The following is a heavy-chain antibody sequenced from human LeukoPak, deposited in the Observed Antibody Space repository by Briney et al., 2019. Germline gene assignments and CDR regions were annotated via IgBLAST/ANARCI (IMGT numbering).Heavy chain of an antibody. CDR1: GFTFSSYW. J-gene: IGHJ4*02. Sequence: GGSLRLSCAASGFTFSSYWMHWVRQAPGKGLVWVSRINNDGSSTNYADSVKGRFTISRDNAKNTLYLQMNSLRAEDTAVYYCARDGGWSWFGEFCPDYWGQGTLVTVSS. CDR2: INNDGSST. D-gene: IGHD3-10*01. V-gene: IGHV3-74*01. CDR3: ARDGGWSWFGEFCPDY.